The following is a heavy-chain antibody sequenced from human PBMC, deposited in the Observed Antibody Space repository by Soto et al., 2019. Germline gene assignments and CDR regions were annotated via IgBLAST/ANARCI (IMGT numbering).Heavy chain of an antibody. CDR1: GGSISSSNW. V-gene: IGHV4-4*02. J-gene: IGHJ6*02. CDR3: ARDKNTMVRGVRNYYYGMDV. D-gene: IGHD3-10*01. CDR2: IYHSGST. Sequence: SETLSLTCAVSGGSISSSNWWGWVRQPPGKGLEWIGEIYHSGSTNYNPSLKSQVTISVDKSKNQFSLKLSSVTAADTAVYYCARDKNTMVRGVRNYYYGMDVWGQGTTVTVSS.